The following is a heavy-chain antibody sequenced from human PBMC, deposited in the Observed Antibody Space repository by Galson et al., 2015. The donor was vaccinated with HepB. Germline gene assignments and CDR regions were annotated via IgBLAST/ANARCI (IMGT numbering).Heavy chain of an antibody. CDR2: ISYDGSNK. V-gene: IGHV3-30-3*01. CDR3: ARSITIFGVVIYGSPYI. CDR1: GFTFSSYA. D-gene: IGHD3-3*01. Sequence: SLRLSCAASGFTFSSYAMHWVRQAPGEGLEWVAVISYDGSNKYYADSVKGRFTISRDNSKNTLYLQMNSLRAEDTAVYYCARSITIFGVVIYGSPYIWGQGTLVTVSS. J-gene: IGHJ4*02.